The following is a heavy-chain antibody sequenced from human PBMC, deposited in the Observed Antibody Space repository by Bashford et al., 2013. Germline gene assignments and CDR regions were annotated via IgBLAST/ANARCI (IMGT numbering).Heavy chain of an antibody. D-gene: IGHD3-10*01. J-gene: IGHJ4*02. CDR1: GGSISSGDYY. Sequence: SETLSLTCTVSGGSISSGDYYWSWIRQPPGKGLEWIGYIYYSGSTYYNPSLKSRVTISVDTSKNQFSLKLSSVTAADTAVYYCASTGEGFGELLYGFDYWGQGTLVTVSS. CDR3: ASTGEGFGELLYGFDY. CDR2: IYYSGST. V-gene: IGHV4-30-4*01.